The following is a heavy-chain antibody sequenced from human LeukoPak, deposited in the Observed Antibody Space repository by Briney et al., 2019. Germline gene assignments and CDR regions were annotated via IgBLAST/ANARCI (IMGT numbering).Heavy chain of an antibody. CDR2: IYYSGST. V-gene: IGHV4-59*01. D-gene: IGHD4-23*01. J-gene: IGHJ6*02. Sequence: SETLSLTCTVSGGSISSYYWSWIRQPPGKGLEWIGYIYYSGSTNYNPSLKSRVTISADTSKNQFFLKLSSVTAADTAVYYCAGSYGGNPPIVYYYGMDVWGQGTTVTVFS. CDR1: GGSISSYY. CDR3: AGSYGGNPPIVYYYGMDV.